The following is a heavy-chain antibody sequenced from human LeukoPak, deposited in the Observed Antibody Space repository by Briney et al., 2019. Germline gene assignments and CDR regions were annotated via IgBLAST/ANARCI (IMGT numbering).Heavy chain of an antibody. CDR2: INPSSGGT. V-gene: IGHV1-2*02. CDR3: AREAYCGGDCSLNAFDI. Sequence: GASVKVSCKASGYTFTGYYMHWVRQAPGQGLEWMGWINPSSGGTNYAQKFQGRVTMTRDTSISTAYMELSRLRSDDTAVYYCAREAYCGGDCSLNAFDIWGQGTMVTVSS. D-gene: IGHD2-21*01. CDR1: GYTFTGYY. J-gene: IGHJ3*02.